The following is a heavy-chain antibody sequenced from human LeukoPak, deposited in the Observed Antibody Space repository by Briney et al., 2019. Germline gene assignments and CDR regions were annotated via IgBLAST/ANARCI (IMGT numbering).Heavy chain of an antibody. D-gene: IGHD2-2*01. J-gene: IGHJ4*02. CDR2: INPNSGGT. CDR3: ARQLEGVPAALFDY. CDR1: GYTFTGYY. V-gene: IGHV1-2*02. Sequence: ASVKVSCKAPGYTFTGYYMHWVRQAPGQGLEWMGWINPNSGGTNYAQKFQGRVTMTRDTSISTAYMELSRLRSDDTAVYYCARQLEGVPAALFDYWGQGTLVTVSS.